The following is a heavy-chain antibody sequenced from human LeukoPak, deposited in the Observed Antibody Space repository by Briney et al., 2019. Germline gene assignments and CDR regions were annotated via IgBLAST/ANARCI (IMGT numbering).Heavy chain of an antibody. Sequence: GGSLRLSCAASGFTFSRYAMSWVRQAPGKGLEWVSTISDSGSTYYADSVKGRFTISRDNSKNTLYLQMNSLRAEDTAVYYCAKGRLVVTAIEDWGQGTLVTVSS. J-gene: IGHJ4*02. CDR1: GFTFSRYA. CDR2: ISDSGST. V-gene: IGHV3-23*01. D-gene: IGHD2-21*02. CDR3: AKGRLVVTAIED.